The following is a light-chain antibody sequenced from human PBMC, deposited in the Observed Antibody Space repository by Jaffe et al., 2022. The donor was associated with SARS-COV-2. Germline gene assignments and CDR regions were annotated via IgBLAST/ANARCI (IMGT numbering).Light chain of an antibody. CDR1: SNDIGGYNY. V-gene: IGLV2-14*01. J-gene: IGLJ1*01. CDR2: EVS. CDR3: SSYTRNSTYV. Sequence: QSALTQPASVSGSPGQSITISCTGTSNDIGGYNYVSWYQQYPGKAPKLMIYEVSYRPSGFSHRFSGSKSGNTASLTISGLQAEDEADYYCSSYTRNSTYVFGTGTRVTVL.